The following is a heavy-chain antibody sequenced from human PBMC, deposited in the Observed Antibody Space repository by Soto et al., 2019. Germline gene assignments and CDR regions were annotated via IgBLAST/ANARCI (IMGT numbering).Heavy chain of an antibody. CDR3: ARNYDSSDNIDY. CDR1: GGSISSGGYY. V-gene: IGHV4-31*03. D-gene: IGHD3-22*01. Sequence: QVQLQESGPGLVKPSQTLSLTCTVSGGSISSGGYYWSWIRQHPGKGLEWIGYIYYSGSTYYNPSLTSRVSISVDTSKNQFSLKLSSVTAADTAVYYCARNYDSSDNIDYWGQGTLVTVSS. CDR2: IYYSGST. J-gene: IGHJ4*02.